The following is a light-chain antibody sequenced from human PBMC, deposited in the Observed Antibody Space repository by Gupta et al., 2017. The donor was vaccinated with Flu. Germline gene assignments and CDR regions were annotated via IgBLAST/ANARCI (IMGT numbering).Light chain of an antibody. CDR1: SSNIGSNT. V-gene: IGLV1-44*01. Sequence: QSVLTQPPSASGTPGQRVTISCSGSSSNIGSNTVNWYQQLPGTAPKLLIYSNNQRPSGVPDRFSASKSGTSASLPISGLQAEDEADYYCAAWDDSMNGPVFGTGTKVTVL. CDR3: AAWDDSMNGPV. J-gene: IGLJ1*01. CDR2: SNN.